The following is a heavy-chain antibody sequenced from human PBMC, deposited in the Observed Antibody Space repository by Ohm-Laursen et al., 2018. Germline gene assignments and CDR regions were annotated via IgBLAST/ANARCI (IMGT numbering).Heavy chain of an antibody. Sequence: ASVKVSCKASGYTFTGYYMHWVRQAPGQGLEWMGWINPNSGGTNYAQKFQGRVTMTRDTSISTAYMELSRLRSDDTAVYYCARDNYDILTENWFDPWGRGTLVTVSS. D-gene: IGHD3-9*01. CDR1: GYTFTGYY. J-gene: IGHJ5*02. V-gene: IGHV1-2*02. CDR3: ARDNYDILTENWFDP. CDR2: INPNSGGT.